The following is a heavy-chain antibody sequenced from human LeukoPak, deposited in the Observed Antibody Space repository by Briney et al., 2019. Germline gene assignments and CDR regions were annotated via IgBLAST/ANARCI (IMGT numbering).Heavy chain of an antibody. V-gene: IGHV3-30-3*01. Sequence: PERSLRLSCAASGFTFSNYAMHWVRQAPGKGLEWVAVISYDGSNKYYADSVKGRFTISRDNSKNTLYLQMNSLRAEDTALYYCARGPPTGTSFRYHGMDVWGQGTTVTVSS. D-gene: IGHD1-1*01. CDR3: ARGPPTGTSFRYHGMDV. CDR1: GFTFSNYA. CDR2: ISYDGSNK. J-gene: IGHJ6*02.